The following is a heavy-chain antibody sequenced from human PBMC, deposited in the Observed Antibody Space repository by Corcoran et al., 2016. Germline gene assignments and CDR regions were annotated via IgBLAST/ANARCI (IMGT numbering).Heavy chain of an antibody. CDR2: IIPVFGTA. Sequence: QLQLVQSGAEVKKPGSSVKVSCKASGGTLSGYAISWVRQAPGHGLEWLGGIIPVFGTANYAQKFQGRVTISADESTRTAYMELSRRRSEDTAVYYGARSTIFGVAYGLDVWGQGTTVTVSS. CDR3: ARSTIFGVAYGLDV. CDR1: GGTLSGYA. D-gene: IGHD3-3*01. J-gene: IGHJ6*02. V-gene: IGHV1-69*01.